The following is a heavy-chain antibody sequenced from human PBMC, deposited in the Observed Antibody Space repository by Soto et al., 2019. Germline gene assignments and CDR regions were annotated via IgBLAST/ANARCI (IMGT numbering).Heavy chain of an antibody. J-gene: IGHJ6*01. D-gene: IGHD3-10*02. CDR3: ARDLALTMSYGMDV. V-gene: IGHV1-18*01. Sequence: QVQLVQSGAEVKKPGASVKVSCKASGYTFTSYGISWVRQAPGQGLEWMGWISAYNGNTNYSQKLQGRVTVTTETSTSRAYMELRSLRSDDTAMYYCARDLALTMSYGMDVWGQGTTVTVSS. CDR1: GYTFTSYG. CDR2: ISAYNGNT.